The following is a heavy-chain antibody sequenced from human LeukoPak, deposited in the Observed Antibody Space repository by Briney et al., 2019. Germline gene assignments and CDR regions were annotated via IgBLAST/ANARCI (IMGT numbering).Heavy chain of an antibody. CDR1: GGSISSYY. V-gene: IGHV4-59*08. D-gene: IGHD1-26*01. J-gene: IGHJ4*02. CDR2: IYSSGST. CDR3: ARRWGGATSGFDY. Sequence: SETLSLTCTVSGGSISSYYWNWIRQSPGKGLEWIGYIYSSGSTNYNPSLRSRVTISVDTSKNQFSLKLSSVTAADTAVYYCARRWGGATSGFDYWGQGTLVTVPS.